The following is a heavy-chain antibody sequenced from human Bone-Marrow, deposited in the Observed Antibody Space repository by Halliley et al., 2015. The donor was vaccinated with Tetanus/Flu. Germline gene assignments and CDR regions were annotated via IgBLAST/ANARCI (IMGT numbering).Heavy chain of an antibody. Sequence: TLSLTCSASGDSISGYYCNWIRQPPGKGLEWIGNIHYTGNTEHNPSLKSRVTISVDTSKNQFSLNLNSVTAADTAVYYCARGAGWTPEDWGQGTLVTVSS. CDR1: GDSISGYY. CDR3: ARGAGWTPED. J-gene: IGHJ4*02. D-gene: IGHD3-3*01. V-gene: IGHV4-59*01. CDR2: IHYTGNT.